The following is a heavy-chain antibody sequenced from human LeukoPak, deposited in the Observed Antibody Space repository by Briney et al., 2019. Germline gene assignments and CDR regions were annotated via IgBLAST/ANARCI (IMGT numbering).Heavy chain of an antibody. CDR2: ISSSSSYI. CDR1: GFTFSSYS. V-gene: IGHV3-21*01. J-gene: IGHJ3*02. Sequence: SGGSLRLSCAASGFTFSSYSMNWVRQAPGKGLEWVSSISSSSSYIYYADSVKGRFTISRDNAKNSLYLQMNSLRAEDTAVYYCARDAVGQAFDIWGQGTMVTVSS. CDR3: ARDAVGQAFDI.